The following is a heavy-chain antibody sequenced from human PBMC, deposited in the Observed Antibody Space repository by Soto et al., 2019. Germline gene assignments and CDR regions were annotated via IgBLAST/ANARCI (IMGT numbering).Heavy chain of an antibody. V-gene: IGHV3-53*02. J-gene: IGHJ4*02. CDR3: ARAGVTPDFFDY. CDR1: GFSVRTNY. CDR2: FESGGSI. D-gene: IGHD2-21*02. Sequence: EVQLVETGGGLIQPGGSLRLSCAASGFSVRTNYMSWVRQAPGKGLEWVSVFESGGSIYYADSVKGRFIISRDYAKNTVYLQMNSRRAEDTAVYYCARAGVTPDFFDYWGQGTLVTVSS.